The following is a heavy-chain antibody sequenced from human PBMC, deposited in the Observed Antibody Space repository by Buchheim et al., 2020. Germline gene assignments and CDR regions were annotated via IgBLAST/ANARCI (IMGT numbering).Heavy chain of an antibody. CDR2: MNPNSGNT. Sequence: QVQLVQSGAEVKKPGASVKVSCKASGYTFTSYDINWVRQATGQGLEWMGWMNPNSGNTGYAQKFQGRVTMTRNTSISTAYMGLSSLRSEDTAVYYCARVGYCSSTSCYEFYDFWSGYYYYWGQGTL. CDR3: ARVGYCSSTSCYEFYDFWSGYYYY. CDR1: GYTFTSYD. D-gene: IGHD2-2*01. J-gene: IGHJ4*02. V-gene: IGHV1-8*01.